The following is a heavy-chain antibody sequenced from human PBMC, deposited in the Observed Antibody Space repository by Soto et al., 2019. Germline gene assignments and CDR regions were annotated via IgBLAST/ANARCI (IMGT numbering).Heavy chain of an antibody. D-gene: IGHD2-2*01. V-gene: IGHV4-59*01. CDR2: IYYSGST. CDR3: ARQYCCTSSCYLRFYYMDV. Sequence: PSETLSLTCTVSGGSISRYYWSWIRQPPGKGLEWIGYIYYSGSTMFNPSLKSRVTISVDTSKNQFSLKLSSVAAADTAVYYCARQYCCTSSCYLRFYYMDVCGTGTMVTVSS. CDR1: GGSISRYY. J-gene: IGHJ6*03.